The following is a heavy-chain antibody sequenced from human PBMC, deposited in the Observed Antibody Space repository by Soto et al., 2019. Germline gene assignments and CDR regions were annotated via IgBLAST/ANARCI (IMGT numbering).Heavy chain of an antibody. V-gene: IGHV1-69*13. CDR1: GGTFSSYA. CDR2: IIPIFGTA. J-gene: IGHJ6*02. CDR3: ARGGTIFGVVIDSLVGYYYGMDV. D-gene: IGHD3-3*01. Sequence: SVKVSCKASGGTFSSYAISWVRQAPGQGLEWMGGIIPIFGTANYAQKFQGRVTITADESTSTAYMELSSLRSEDTAVYYCARGGTIFGVVIDSLVGYYYGMDVWGQGTTVTVYS.